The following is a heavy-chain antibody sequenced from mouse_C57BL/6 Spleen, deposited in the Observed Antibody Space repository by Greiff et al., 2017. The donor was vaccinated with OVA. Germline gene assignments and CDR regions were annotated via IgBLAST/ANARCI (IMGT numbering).Heavy chain of an antibody. J-gene: IGHJ3*01. CDR1: GYTFTSYW. CDR2: IHPNSGST. D-gene: IGHD1-1*02. CDR3: AGLGYYGGVAY. V-gene: IGHV1-64*01. Sequence: VKLVESGAELVKPGASVTLSCKASGYTFTSYWMPWVKQRPGQGLEWIGTIHPNSGSTNYNEKLKSKATLTVDKSSSTAYMQLCSLTSEDSAVYYYAGLGYYGGVAYWGQGTLVTVSA.